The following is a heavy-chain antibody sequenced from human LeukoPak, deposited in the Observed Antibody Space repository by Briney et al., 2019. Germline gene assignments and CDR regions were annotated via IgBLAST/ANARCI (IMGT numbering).Heavy chain of an antibody. V-gene: IGHV1-69*05. D-gene: IGHD2-2*01. Sequence: SVKVSCKASGGTFSSYAISWVRQAPGQGLEWRGGIIPIFGTANYAQKFQGRVTITTDESTSTAYMELSSLRSEDTAVYYCARARYCSSTSCLFDYWGQGTLVTVSS. CDR3: ARARYCSSTSCLFDY. CDR2: IIPIFGTA. CDR1: GGTFSSYA. J-gene: IGHJ4*02.